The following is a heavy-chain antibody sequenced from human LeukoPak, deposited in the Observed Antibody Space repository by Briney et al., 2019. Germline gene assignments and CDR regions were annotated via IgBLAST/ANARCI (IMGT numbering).Heavy chain of an antibody. J-gene: IGHJ4*02. CDR2: INSGSGDT. D-gene: IGHD1-26*01. CDR3: VRERRATADY. Sequence: GASVKVSCQASGYSFTGYYMHWVRQAPGQGLEWIGWINSGSGDTNYAQKFQGRVTVTRDTSSSTTYMEVSNLRSDDTAVYHCVRERRATADYWGQGTLVTVSS. CDR1: GYSFTGYY. V-gene: IGHV1-2*02.